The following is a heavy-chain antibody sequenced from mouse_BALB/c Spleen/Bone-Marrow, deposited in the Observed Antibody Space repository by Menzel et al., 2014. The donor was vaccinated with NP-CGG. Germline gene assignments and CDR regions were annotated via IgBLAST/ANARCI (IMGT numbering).Heavy chain of an antibody. CDR1: GFTFSSYG. V-gene: IGHV5-6*01. Sequence: DVQLVESGGDLVKPGGSLKLSCVASGFTFSSYGMSWVRQTPDKRLEWVATISSGGSSTYYPASVKGRFTISRDNAKSTLYLQMSSLNSADTAMYYCTRRPLQANSYFDCWGQGTTLTVSS. CDR2: ISSGGSST. J-gene: IGHJ2*01. CDR3: TRRPLQANSYFDC. D-gene: IGHD3-2*02.